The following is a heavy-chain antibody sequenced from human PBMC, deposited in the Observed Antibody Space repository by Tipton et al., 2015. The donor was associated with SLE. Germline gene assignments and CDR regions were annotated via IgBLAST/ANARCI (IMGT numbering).Heavy chain of an antibody. D-gene: IGHD3-16*01. CDR3: ARMEGMITYGGIAGL. J-gene: IGHJ4*02. CDR1: GGPFSGYY. V-gene: IGHV4-34*01. CDR2: VNHLGTI. Sequence: TLSLTCDVNGGPFSGYYWCWLRPSPGKGLEWIGEVNHLGTIYYNASLKSRVTISIDTSKSHFSLKLTSVTAADTAVYYCARMEGMITYGGIAGLWGQGTVVTVSS.